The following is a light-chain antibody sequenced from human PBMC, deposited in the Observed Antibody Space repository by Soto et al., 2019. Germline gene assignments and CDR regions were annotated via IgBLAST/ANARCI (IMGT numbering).Light chain of an antibody. Sequence: EIVLTQSPGTLSLSPGERATLSCRASHSVSSSYLAWYQQKPGQAPRLLIYGASSRATGIPDRFSGSGSGTDFTLTISRLEPEDFAVYYCQQDRSSPPSTFGQGTRLEMK. CDR1: HSVSSSY. CDR3: QQDRSSPPST. J-gene: IGKJ5*01. V-gene: IGKV3-20*01. CDR2: GAS.